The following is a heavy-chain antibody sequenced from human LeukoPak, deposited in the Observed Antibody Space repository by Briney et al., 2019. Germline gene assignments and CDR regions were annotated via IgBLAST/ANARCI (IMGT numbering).Heavy chain of an antibody. J-gene: IGHJ4*02. CDR1: GGSFSGYY. Sequence: ASETLSLTCAIYGGSFSGYYWSWIRQPPGKGLEWIGEINNSGSTNYNPSLKSRVTISVDTSKNQFSLKLSSVTAADTAVYYCNGYCSSTSCYGGGYWGQGTLVTVSS. V-gene: IGHV4-34*01. CDR2: INNSGST. D-gene: IGHD2-2*03. CDR3: NGYCSSTSCYGGGY.